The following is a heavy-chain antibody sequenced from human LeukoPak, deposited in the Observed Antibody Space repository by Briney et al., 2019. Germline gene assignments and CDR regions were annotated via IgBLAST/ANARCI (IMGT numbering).Heavy chain of an antibody. CDR1: GYTFTGYY. CDR3: ARGSGTMIVVALMTFDM. Sequence: ASVKVSCKASGYTFTGYYMHWVRQAPGQGLEWMGRINPNSGGTNYAQKFQGRVTMTRDTSISTAYMELSRLRSDDTAVYYCARGSGTMIVVALMTFDMWGQGTMVTVSS. CDR2: INPNSGGT. D-gene: IGHD3-22*01. V-gene: IGHV1-2*06. J-gene: IGHJ3*02.